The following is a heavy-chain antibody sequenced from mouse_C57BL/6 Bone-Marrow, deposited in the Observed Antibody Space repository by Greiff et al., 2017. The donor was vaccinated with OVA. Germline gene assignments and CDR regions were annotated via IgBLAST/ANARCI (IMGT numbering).Heavy chain of an antibody. CDR2: IWRGGST. V-gene: IGHV2-5*01. J-gene: IGHJ4*01. CDR3: AKKNPYYYAMDY. CDR1: GFSLTSYG. Sequence: QVHVKQSGPGLVQPSQSLSITCTVSGFSLTSYGVHWVRQSPGKGLEWLGVIWRGGSTDYNAAFMSRLSITKDNSKSQVFFKMNSLQADDTAIYYCAKKNPYYYAMDYWGQGTSVTVSS.